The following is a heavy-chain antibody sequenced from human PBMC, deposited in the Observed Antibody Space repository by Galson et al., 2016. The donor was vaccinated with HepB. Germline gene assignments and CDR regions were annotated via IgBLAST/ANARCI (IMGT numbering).Heavy chain of an antibody. CDR2: IYWDDDK. D-gene: IGHD3-3*01. CDR1: GFSVSNSGVG. J-gene: IGHJ4*02. V-gene: IGHV2-5*02. CDR3: AHMQYYDFWSGYYIGSNYYFDY. Sequence: PALVTPTQALTLTCSFSGFSVSNSGVGVGWIRQPPGKALEWLALIYWDDDKHYSPSLKSRLTITKDTSKNQVVLTMTNMDPVDTATYYCAHMQYYDFWSGYYIGSNYYFDYWGQGTLVTVSS.